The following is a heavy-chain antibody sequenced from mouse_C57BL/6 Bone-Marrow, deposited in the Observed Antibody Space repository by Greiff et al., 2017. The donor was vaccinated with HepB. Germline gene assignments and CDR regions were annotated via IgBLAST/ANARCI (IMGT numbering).Heavy chain of an antibody. CDR2: ISDGGSYT. CDR3: ARAGAY. CDR1: GFTFSSYA. Sequence: EVKLVESGGGLVKPGGSLKLSCAASGFTFSSYAMSWVRQTPEKRLEWVATISDGGSYTYYPDNVKGRFTISRDNAKNNLYLQMSHLKSEDTAMYYCARAGAYWGQGTLGTVSA. V-gene: IGHV5-4*03. J-gene: IGHJ3*01.